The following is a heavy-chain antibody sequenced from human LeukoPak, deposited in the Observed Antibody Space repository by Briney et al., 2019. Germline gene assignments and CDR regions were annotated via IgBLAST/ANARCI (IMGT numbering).Heavy chain of an antibody. CDR3: ATGSYEPIDN. D-gene: IGHD6-6*01. V-gene: IGHV4-59*01. Sequence: SETLSLTCNVSGGSLSSYYWDWLRQPPGKGLEWIGYISDTGKTDYNPSLKSRVTISLDTSKSQFSLRLRSVTTADTAVYFCATGSYEPIDNWGPGTLVTVSS. J-gene: IGHJ4*02. CDR1: GGSLSSYY. CDR2: ISDTGKT.